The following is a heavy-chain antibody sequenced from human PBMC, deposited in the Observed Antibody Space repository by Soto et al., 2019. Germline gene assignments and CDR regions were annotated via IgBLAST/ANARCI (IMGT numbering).Heavy chain of an antibody. Sequence: GGSLRLSCAASGFTFSSYAMSWVRQAPGKGLEWVSAISGSGGSTYYADSVKGRFTISRDNSKNTLYLQMNSLRAEDTAVYYCAKDVTFWRGYSPDYWGQGTLVTVSS. J-gene: IGHJ4*02. CDR1: GFTFSSYA. V-gene: IGHV3-23*01. CDR2: ISGSGGST. CDR3: AKDVTFWRGYSPDY. D-gene: IGHD3-3*01.